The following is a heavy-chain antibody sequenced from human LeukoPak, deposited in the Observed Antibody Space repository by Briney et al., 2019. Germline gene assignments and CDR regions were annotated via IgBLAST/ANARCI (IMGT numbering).Heavy chain of an antibody. CDR2: IHHSGDT. CDR1: GGSITSYY. D-gene: IGHD6-19*01. CDR3: AREPGIAVAGPGDAFDI. J-gene: IGHJ3*02. V-gene: IGHV4-59*01. Sequence: SETLSLTCTVSGGSITSYYWSWIRQPPGKGLEWIGYIHHSGDTRYNPSLKSRVTISVDTSKNQFSLKLSSVTAADTAVYYCAREPGIAVAGPGDAFDIWGQGTMVTVSS.